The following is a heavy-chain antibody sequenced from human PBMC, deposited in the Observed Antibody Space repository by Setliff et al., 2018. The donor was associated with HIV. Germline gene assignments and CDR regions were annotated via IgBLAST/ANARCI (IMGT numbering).Heavy chain of an antibody. V-gene: IGHV4-59*08. CDR1: GGSISSHY. D-gene: IGHD7-27*01. CDR3: ARHPAGDLDY. J-gene: IGHJ4*02. CDR2: IYYSGST. Sequence: SETLSLTCTVSGGSISSHYWSWIRQPPGKGLEWIGSIYYSGSTNYNPSLKSRVTISVDTSKNQFSLRLSSVTAADTAVYYCARHPAGDLDYWGQGTLVTVSS.